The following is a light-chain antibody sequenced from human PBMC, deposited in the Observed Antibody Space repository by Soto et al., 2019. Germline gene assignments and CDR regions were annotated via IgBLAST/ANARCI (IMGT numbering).Light chain of an antibody. CDR3: ASYTSSSSYV. V-gene: IGLV2-8*01. J-gene: IGLJ1*01. Sequence: QSVLTQPPSASGSPGQSVTISCTGTSSDFGGYNYVSWYQQHPGKAPKLMIYEVSNRPSGVPDRFSGSKSGNTASLTVSGLQAEDEADYYCASYTSSSSYVFGTGTKVTVL. CDR1: SSDFGGYNY. CDR2: EVS.